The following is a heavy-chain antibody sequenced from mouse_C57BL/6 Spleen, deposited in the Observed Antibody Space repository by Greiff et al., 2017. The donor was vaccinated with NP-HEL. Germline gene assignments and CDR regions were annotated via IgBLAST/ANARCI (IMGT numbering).Heavy chain of an antibody. Sequence: QVQLKQPGAELVKPGASVKLSCKASGYTFTSYWMHWVKQRPGRGLEWIGRIDPNSGGTKYTEKFKSKATLTVDKPSSTAYMQLISLTSEDSAVYYCARVNFDYGGQGTTRTVSS. CDR2: IDPNSGGT. J-gene: IGHJ2*01. V-gene: IGHV1-72*01. CDR1: GYTFTSYW. D-gene: IGHD2-1*01. CDR3: ARVNFDY.